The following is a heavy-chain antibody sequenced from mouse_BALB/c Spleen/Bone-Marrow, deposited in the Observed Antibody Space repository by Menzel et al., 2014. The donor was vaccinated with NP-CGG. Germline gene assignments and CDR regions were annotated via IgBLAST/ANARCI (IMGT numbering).Heavy chain of an antibody. D-gene: IGHD1-1*01. V-gene: IGHV14-3*02. CDR1: GFNIKDTY. CDR3: ANYYYGSSLFAY. CDR2: IDPASGNT. Sequence: VQLQQSGAELVKPGASVKLSCTASGFNIKDTYMHWVKQRPEQGLEWIGRIDPASGNTKYDPKFQGKATRTADTSSNTAYLQLSSLTSEDTAVYYCANYYYGSSLFAYWGQGTLVTVSA. J-gene: IGHJ3*01.